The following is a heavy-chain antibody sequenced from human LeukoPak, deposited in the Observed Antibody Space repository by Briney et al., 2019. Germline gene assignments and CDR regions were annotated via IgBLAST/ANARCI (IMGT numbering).Heavy chain of an antibody. D-gene: IGHD3-9*01. J-gene: IGHJ4*02. V-gene: IGHV4-61*02. CDR3: ARDSNGLYDILDC. Sequence: PSQTLSLTCTVSGGSISSGSYYWSWIRQPAGKGLEWIGGIYTSGSTNYNPSLKSRVTISVDTSKNQFSLKLSSVTAADTAVYYCARDSNGLYDILDCWGQGTLVTVSS. CDR1: GGSISSGSYY. CDR2: IYTSGST.